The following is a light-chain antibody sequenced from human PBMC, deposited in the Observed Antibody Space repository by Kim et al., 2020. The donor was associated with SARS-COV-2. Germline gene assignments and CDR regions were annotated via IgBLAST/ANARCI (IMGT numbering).Light chain of an antibody. CDR1: HIIDNW. V-gene: IGKV1-5*03. Sequence: SASVGDRVTSKWRASHIIDNWLAWYQQKPGKAPKLLIYETSRLERGVPSRFSGSGSGSEFTLTISSLQPDDFATYYCQQYDTLWTFGPGTKVDIK. CDR3: QQYDTLWT. J-gene: IGKJ1*01. CDR2: ETS.